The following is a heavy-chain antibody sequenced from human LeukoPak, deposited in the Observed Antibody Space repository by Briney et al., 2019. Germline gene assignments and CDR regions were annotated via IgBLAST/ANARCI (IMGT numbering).Heavy chain of an antibody. V-gene: IGHV4-34*01. CDR3: ARDCGYSGYDDAFDI. CDR1: GGSFSGYY. Sequence: SETLSLTCAVYGGSFSGYYWSWIRQPPGKGLEWIGEINHSGSTNYNPSLKSRVTISVDTSKNQFSLKLSSVTAADTAVYYCARDCGYSGYDDAFDIWGQGTMVTVSS. CDR2: INHSGST. D-gene: IGHD5-12*01. J-gene: IGHJ3*02.